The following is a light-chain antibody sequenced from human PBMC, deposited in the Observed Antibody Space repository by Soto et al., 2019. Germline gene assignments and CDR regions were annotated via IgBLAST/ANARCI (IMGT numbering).Light chain of an antibody. CDR1: SSDVGGYNY. Sequence: QSVLTQPASVSGSPGQSITISCTGTSSDVGGYNYVSWYQHHPGKAPKLIIYDVTNRPSGVSNPFSGSKSGNTASLTISGLQPEDEADYYCSSYTTSNTRQIAFGTGTKVTV. V-gene: IGLV2-14*03. CDR3: SSYTTSNTRQIA. J-gene: IGLJ1*01. CDR2: DVT.